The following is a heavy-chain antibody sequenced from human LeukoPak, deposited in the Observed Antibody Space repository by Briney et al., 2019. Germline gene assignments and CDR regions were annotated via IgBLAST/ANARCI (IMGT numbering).Heavy chain of an antibody. CDR2: MSSTSNDI. Sequence: GGSLRLSCAASGFSFSTYSMNWVRQAPGKGLEWVSSMSSTSNDIFYADSLKGRLTISRDNAKNSLYLQMNSLRAEDTAVYYCARVGYYDFWSGKNYMDVWGKGTTVTVSS. J-gene: IGHJ6*03. CDR1: GFSFSTYS. V-gene: IGHV3-21*06. CDR3: ARVGYYDFWSGKNYMDV. D-gene: IGHD3-3*01.